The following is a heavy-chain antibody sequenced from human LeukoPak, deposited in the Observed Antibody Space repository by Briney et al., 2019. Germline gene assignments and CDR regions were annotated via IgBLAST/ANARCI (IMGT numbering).Heavy chain of an antibody. V-gene: IGHV4-38-2*02. D-gene: IGHD3-9*01. CDR2: IYHSGST. Sequence: SETLSLTCTVSGYSISSGYYWGWIRQPPGKGLEWIGYIYHSGSTYYNPSLKSRVTISVDTSKNQFSLKLYSVTAADTAVYYCARGGSTLHSAGGHDIEFYYYYYMDVWGKGTTVTISS. CDR3: ARGGSTLHSAGGHDIEFYYYYYMDV. CDR1: GYSISSGYY. J-gene: IGHJ6*03.